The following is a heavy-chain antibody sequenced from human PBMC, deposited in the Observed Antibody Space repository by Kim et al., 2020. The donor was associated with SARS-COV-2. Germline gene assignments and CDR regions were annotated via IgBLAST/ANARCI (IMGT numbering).Heavy chain of an antibody. Sequence: SSSINYADSVKGRFTISRDSAKNSLYLQINSLRDEDTAVYYCARSNSMDVWGQGTTVTVSS. CDR2: SSSI. V-gene: IGHV3-48*02. J-gene: IGHJ6*02. CDR3: ARSNSMDV.